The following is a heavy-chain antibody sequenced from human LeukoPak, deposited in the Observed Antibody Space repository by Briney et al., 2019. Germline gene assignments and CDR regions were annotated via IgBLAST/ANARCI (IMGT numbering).Heavy chain of an antibody. CDR3: ARGPYSYDSSGALDI. CDR1: GDSISSGDYY. D-gene: IGHD3-22*01. CDR2: ISSSGST. Sequence: SETLSLTCTVSGDSISSGDYYWSWIRQPAGKGLEWIGRISSSGSTNYNPSLKSRVTISVDTSKNQFSLKLSSVTAADTAVYFCARGPYSYDSSGALDIWGQGTMVTVSS. J-gene: IGHJ3*02. V-gene: IGHV4-61*02.